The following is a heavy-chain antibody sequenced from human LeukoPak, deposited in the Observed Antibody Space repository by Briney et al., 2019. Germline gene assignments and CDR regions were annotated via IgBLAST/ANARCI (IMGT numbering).Heavy chain of an antibody. CDR3: AKDHSADGWPTFEY. D-gene: IGHD5-24*01. V-gene: IGHV3-23*01. J-gene: IGHJ4*02. CDR2: ITKYDGRV. CDR1: GFGAHTFV. Sequence: GGSLRLSCALSGFGAHTFVMSWVRLTPGKGLEWLASITKYDGRVYYADSVRSRFSISRDTSQNELYLQMNGLRADDSAMYFCAKDHSADGWPTFEYWGRGTLVTVSS.